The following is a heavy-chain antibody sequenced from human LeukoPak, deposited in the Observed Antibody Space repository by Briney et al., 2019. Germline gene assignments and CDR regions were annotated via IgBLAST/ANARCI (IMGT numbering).Heavy chain of an antibody. D-gene: IGHD5-18*01. J-gene: IGHJ5*02. CDR3: AREPSDTAGGFDP. CDR2: INSDGSST. CDR1: GFTFSSYW. Sequence: GGSLRLSCAASGFTFSSYWMHWVRQAPGKGLVWVSRINSDGSSTSYADSVKGRFTISRDNAKNSLYLQMNSLRAEDTAVYYCAREPSDTAGGFDPWGQGTLVTVSS. V-gene: IGHV3-74*01.